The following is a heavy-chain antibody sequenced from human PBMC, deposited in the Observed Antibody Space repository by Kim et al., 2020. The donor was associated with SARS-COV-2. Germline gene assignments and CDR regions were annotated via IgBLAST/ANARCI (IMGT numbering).Heavy chain of an antibody. D-gene: IGHD6-6*01. J-gene: IGHJ3*02. V-gene: IGHV3-74*01. CDR3: TRAPSSSLGRAFDI. Sequence: GGSLRLSCAASGFTFSSCWMHWVRQAPGKGLVWVSRINSEGSSTNYADSVKGRFTISTDNAKNTLFLQMNSLRAEDTAVYYCTRAPSSSLGRAFDIWGQGTMVTVSS. CDR2: INSEGSST. CDR1: GFTFSSCW.